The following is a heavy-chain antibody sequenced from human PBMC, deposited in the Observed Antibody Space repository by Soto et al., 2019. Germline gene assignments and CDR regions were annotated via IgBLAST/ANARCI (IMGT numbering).Heavy chain of an antibody. CDR2: ISYDGSNT. CDR1: GFTFSRFS. V-gene: IGHV3-30-3*01. D-gene: IGHD3-10*02. J-gene: IGHJ6*02. Sequence: QVQLVESGGGVVQPGRSLTLSCAASGFTFSRFSMHWVRQAPGKGLAWVAVISYDGSNTHYAESVKGRFNISRDDSKNTVYLQMNNLRGEDSAVYYCARDHGMFLSYYYYGMDVWGQGTTVTVPS. CDR3: ARDHGMFLSYYYYGMDV.